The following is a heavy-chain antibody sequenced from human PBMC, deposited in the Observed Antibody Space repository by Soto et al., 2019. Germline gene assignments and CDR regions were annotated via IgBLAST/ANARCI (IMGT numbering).Heavy chain of an antibody. CDR2: ISAYNGNT. CDR3: ARDGYSGYDYFY. J-gene: IGHJ4*02. V-gene: IGHV1-18*04. Sequence: ASVKVSCKASGYTFTSYGISCVRQAPGQGLEWIGWISAYNGNTNYAQKLQGRVTMTTDTSTSTAYMELRSLRSDDTAVYYCARDGYSGYDYFYWGQGTLVTVSS. D-gene: IGHD5-12*01. CDR1: GYTFTSYG.